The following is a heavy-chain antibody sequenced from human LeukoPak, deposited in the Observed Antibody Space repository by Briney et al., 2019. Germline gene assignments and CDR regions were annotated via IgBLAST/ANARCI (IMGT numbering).Heavy chain of an antibody. Sequence: GGSLRLSCAASGFTFSSYAMNWVRQAPGKGLEWVSLISGSGASTYYADSVKGRFTISRDNSKNTLYLQMNSPRADDTAVYYCAKVDYGDYWGQGTLVTVSS. CDR1: GFTFSSYA. CDR3: AKVDYGDY. J-gene: IGHJ4*02. CDR2: ISGSGAST. V-gene: IGHV3-23*01.